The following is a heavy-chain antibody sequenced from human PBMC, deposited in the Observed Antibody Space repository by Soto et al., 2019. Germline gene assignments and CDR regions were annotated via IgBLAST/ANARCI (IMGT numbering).Heavy chain of an antibody. CDR3: VKDRTGYNHPFDS. V-gene: IGHV3-23*01. CDR1: GFTFSSCA. J-gene: IGHJ4*02. CDR2: SSGSGAST. Sequence: EVQLLESGGGLVQPGGSLRLSCAASGFTFSSCAMNWVRQAPGKGLEWVSTSSGSGASTYYADSVKGRFTISRDNSENTLYLHMNSLRADDTAVYYCVKDRTGYNHPFDSWGQGTLITVSS. D-gene: IGHD5-12*01.